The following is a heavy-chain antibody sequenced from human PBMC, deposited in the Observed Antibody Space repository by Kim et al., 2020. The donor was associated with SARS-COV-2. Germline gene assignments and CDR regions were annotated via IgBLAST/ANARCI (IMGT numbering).Heavy chain of an antibody. CDR2: IDPSDSYV. CDR1: GYTFTTYW. V-gene: IGHV5-10-1*01. Sequence: GESLKISCKGSGYTFTTYWITWVRVMPGQGLEWIGRIDPSDSYVNYRPFLEGHVTLPADKSITTAYLQWSSLKASDTAIYYCARTDYNSGSLYYYAMDVWGQGTTVTVSS. CDR3: ARTDYNSGSLYYYAMDV. D-gene: IGHD3-10*01. J-gene: IGHJ6*02.